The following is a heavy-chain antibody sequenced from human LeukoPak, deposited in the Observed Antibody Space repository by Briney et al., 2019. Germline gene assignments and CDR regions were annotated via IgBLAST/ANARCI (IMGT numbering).Heavy chain of an antibody. V-gene: IGHV4-61*05. CDR3: ARMGGYSGYATH. CDR2: IHYSGST. CDR1: GGSISNSDYY. D-gene: IGHD5-12*01. Sequence: SETLSLTCTVSGGSISNSDYYWDWIRQPPGKGLEWIGYIHYSGSTNYNPSLKSRVTISLDTSNNQFSLKLSSVTAADTAVYYCARMGGYSGYATHWGQGTLVTVSS. J-gene: IGHJ4*02.